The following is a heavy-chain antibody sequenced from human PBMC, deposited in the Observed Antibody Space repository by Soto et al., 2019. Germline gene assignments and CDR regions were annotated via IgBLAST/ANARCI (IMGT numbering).Heavy chain of an antibody. D-gene: IGHD3-3*01. CDR3: ATPGKLRFLDWPLDY. V-gene: IGHV1-24*01. CDR2: FDPEDGET. J-gene: IGHJ4*02. CDR1: GYTLTELS. Sequence: GASVKISCKVSGYTLTELSMHWVRQAPGKGLEWMGGFDPEDGETIYAQKFQGRVTMTEDTSTDTAYMELSSLRSEDTAVYYCATPGKLRFLDWPLDYWGQGTLVTVSS.